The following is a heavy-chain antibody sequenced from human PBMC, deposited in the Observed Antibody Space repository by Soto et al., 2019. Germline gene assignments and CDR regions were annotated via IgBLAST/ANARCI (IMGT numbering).Heavy chain of an antibody. D-gene: IGHD2-15*01. CDR1: GFTFAIYG. Sequence: XGSLRLTCAASGFTFAIYGFNWVRQAPGKGLEWVASIDSSRSVIYYADSVKGRFTISRDNAKNSLYLQMNSLRDEDTAVYYCARESVSCSGRRCHGLGFDTWGQGTLVTVSS. J-gene: IGHJ5*02. V-gene: IGHV3-48*02. CDR3: ARESVSCSGRRCHGLGFDT. CDR2: IDSSRSVI.